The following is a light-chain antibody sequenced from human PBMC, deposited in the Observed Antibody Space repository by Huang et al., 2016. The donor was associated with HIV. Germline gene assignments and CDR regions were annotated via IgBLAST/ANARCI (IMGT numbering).Light chain of an antibody. Sequence: ELVMTQSPATLSVSPGERVTLSCRASQSVSRNLAWYQQKPGQAPRLLIFGASTRATGIPARFRGSGSGTEFTLTISSLQSEDFAVYYCHQYNNWPPWTFGQGTKVEI. CDR1: QSVSRN. CDR2: GAS. V-gene: IGKV3-15*01. CDR3: HQYNNWPPWT. J-gene: IGKJ1*01.